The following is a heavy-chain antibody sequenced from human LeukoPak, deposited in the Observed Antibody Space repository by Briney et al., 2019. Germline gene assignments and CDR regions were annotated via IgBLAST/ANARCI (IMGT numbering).Heavy chain of an antibody. CDR3: AKSRTNYNSAGYFDY. V-gene: IGHV3-23*01. D-gene: IGHD1-1*01. J-gene: IGHJ4*02. Sequence: GGSLRLSCAASGFTFSSYAMNWVRQAPGKGLEWVSALSGSGDNTYYADSVKGRFTISRDNSKNTLFLQMNSLRVEDTAVYYCAKSRTNYNSAGYFDYWGQGTLVTVSS. CDR2: LSGSGDNT. CDR1: GFTFSSYA.